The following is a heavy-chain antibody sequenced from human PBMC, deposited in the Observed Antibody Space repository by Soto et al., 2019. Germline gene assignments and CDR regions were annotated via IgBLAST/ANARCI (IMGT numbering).Heavy chain of an antibody. J-gene: IGHJ4*02. CDR1: GFTFSSYA. D-gene: IGHD2-8*01. V-gene: IGHV3-23*01. CDR3: AKDQNLGYCTNGVCYTSPFDY. CDR2: ISGSGGST. Sequence: PGGSLRLSCAASGFTFSSYAMSWVRQAPGKGLEWVSAISGSGGSTYYADSVKGRFTISRDNSKNTLYLQMNSLRAEDTAVYYCAKDQNLGYCTNGVCYTSPFDYWGQGTLVTVSS.